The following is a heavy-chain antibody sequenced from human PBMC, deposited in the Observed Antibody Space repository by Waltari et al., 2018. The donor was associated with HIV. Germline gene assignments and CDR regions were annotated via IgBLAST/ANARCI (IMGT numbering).Heavy chain of an antibody. CDR1: GGSFSGYY. J-gene: IGHJ4*02. D-gene: IGHD3-22*01. V-gene: IGHV4-34*01. CDR3: ARGGLPYDSSGYYERVFDY. Sequence: QVQLQQWGAGLLKPSETLSLTCAVYGGSFSGYYWSWIRQPPGKGLEWIGEINHTGSTNYNPSLKSRVTISVDTSKNKVALKLSSVTAADTAVYYCARGGLPYDSSGYYERVFDYWGQGTLVTVSS. CDR2: INHTGST.